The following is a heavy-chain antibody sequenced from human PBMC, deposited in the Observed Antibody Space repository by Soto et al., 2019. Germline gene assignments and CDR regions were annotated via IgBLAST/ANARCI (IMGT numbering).Heavy chain of an antibody. J-gene: IGHJ4*01. V-gene: IGHV4-39*02. Sequence: PSNTLSLTCTVSGGSISSSSYYWGWIRQPPGKGLEWIGSIYYSGSTYYNPSLKSRVTISVDKSKNHFSLKVSSVTAADTAVYFCARSPRSISTGGIDFWGQGILVTVSS. CDR3: ARSPRSISTGGIDF. D-gene: IGHD1-1*01. CDR1: GGSISSSSYY. CDR2: IYYSGST.